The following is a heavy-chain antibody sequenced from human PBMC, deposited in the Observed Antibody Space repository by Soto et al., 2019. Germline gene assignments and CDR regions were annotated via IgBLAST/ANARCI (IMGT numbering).Heavy chain of an antibody. J-gene: IGHJ4*02. Sequence: GASVKVSCKASGGTFSSYAISWVRQAPGQGLEWMGGINAINGTANYTQKFQGRVTITRDESASTAYMELSSLRSEDTAVYYCARLVEGIQLWSYYFDYWGQGTLVTVSS. CDR3: ARLVEGIQLWSYYFDY. V-gene: IGHV1-69*05. CDR1: GGTFSSYA. D-gene: IGHD5-18*01. CDR2: INAINGTA.